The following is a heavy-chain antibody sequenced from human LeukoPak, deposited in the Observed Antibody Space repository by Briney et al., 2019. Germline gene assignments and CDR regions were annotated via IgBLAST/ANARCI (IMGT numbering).Heavy chain of an antibody. CDR1: GFTFSSDY. D-gene: IGHD7-27*01. CDR2: ISSGGRT. Sequence: GGSLRLSCAASGFTFSSDYMSWVGQAQGKGLEWFSVISSGGRTFYADSVKVRFTISRDNSKNTLYLQMNSLRAEDTAVYYCARDSGDMGAFDIWGQGTMVTVSS. J-gene: IGHJ3*02. V-gene: IGHV3-66*01. CDR3: ARDSGDMGAFDI.